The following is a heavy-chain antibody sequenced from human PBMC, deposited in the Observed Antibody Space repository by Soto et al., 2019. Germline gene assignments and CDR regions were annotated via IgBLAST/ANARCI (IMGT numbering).Heavy chain of an antibody. J-gene: IGHJ4*02. D-gene: IGHD1-7*01. V-gene: IGHV3-64*01. CDR1: GFTFSSYD. CDR2: ISSNGGTT. CDR3: VRRVSGNYDY. Sequence: EVQLAESGGGMVQPGGSLRLSCVASGFTFSSYDMHWVRQAPGKGLEYVSSISSNGGTTYYGISVKGRFTISRDNSKNTLYLQMGSLRAEDISVYYCVRRVSGNYDYWGQGTLVSVSS.